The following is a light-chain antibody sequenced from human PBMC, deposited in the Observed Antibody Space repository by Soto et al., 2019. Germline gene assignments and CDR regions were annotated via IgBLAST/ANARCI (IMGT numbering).Light chain of an antibody. V-gene: IGLV1-40*01. CDR2: GSS. Sequence: QPVLTQPPSVSGAPGQRVTISCTGSSSNIGAGYDVHWYQQLPGTAPKLLIYGSSNRPSGVPDRFSGSKSGTSASLAITGLQAVAEADYYCQSYDSSLRRVFGGGTKLTVL. CDR1: SSNIGAGYD. J-gene: IGLJ2*01. CDR3: QSYDSSLRRV.